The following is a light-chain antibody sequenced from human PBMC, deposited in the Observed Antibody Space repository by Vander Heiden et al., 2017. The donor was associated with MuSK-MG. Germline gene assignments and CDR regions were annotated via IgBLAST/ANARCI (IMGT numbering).Light chain of an antibody. CDR2: AAS. CDR3: QQTDSTPIFT. CDR1: QSIYTY. V-gene: IGKV1-39*01. J-gene: IGKJ3*01. Sequence: DIQMTQSPSSLSASVGDRVTITCRTSQSIYTYVNWYQQKPGKAPNLLIYAASNLQSGVPSRFSGSGYGTDFTLTISSRQPEDFAAYYCQQTDSTPIFTFGHGTTVDIK.